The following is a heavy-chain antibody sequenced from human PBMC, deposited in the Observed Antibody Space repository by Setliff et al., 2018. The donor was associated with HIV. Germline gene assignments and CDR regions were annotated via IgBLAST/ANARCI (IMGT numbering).Heavy chain of an antibody. V-gene: IGHV4-61*02. J-gene: IGHJ4*02. CDR1: GYAITSGFY. Sequence: TLSLTCAVSGYAITSGFYWSWIRQPAGKGLEWIGRIYTSGSTNYNPSLKSRVTISVDTSKNQFSLKLSSVTAADTAVYYCARLQPREEWRPSSYIDYWGQGTLVTVSS. CDR2: IYTSGST. CDR3: ARLQPREEWRPSSYIDY. D-gene: IGHD3-3*01.